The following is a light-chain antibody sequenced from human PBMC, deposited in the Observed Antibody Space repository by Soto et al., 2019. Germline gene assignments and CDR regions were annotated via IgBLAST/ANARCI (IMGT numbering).Light chain of an antibody. Sequence: DIPMTQSPSTLSASVGDRVSITCRASQSIDSSLAWYQQKPGKAPKVLIYKASSLESGVPSKFSGSRSGTEFTLTITSLQPDDFATYYCQQYMSYPVTFGGGTKVEIK. J-gene: IGKJ4*01. CDR2: KAS. CDR1: QSIDSS. V-gene: IGKV1-5*03. CDR3: QQYMSYPVT.